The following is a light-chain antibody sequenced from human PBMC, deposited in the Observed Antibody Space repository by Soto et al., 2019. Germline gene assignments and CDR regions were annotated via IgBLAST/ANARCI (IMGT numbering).Light chain of an antibody. J-gene: IGLJ1*01. V-gene: IGLV1-40*01. CDR1: GSNIGAGYD. CDR3: QSYDSSLSGFV. CDR2: GNS. Sequence: QSVLTQPPSVSGAPGQRVTISCTGSGSNIGAGYDVHWYQQLPGTAPKLLIYGNSNRPSGVPDRFSDSKSGTSASLAITGLQAEDEADYYCQSYDSSLSGFVFGTGTKVTVL.